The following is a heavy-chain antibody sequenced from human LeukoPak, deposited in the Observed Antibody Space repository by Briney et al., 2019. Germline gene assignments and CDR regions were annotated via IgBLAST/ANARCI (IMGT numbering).Heavy chain of an antibody. CDR3: ARARPYYYDSSGYWAY. V-gene: IGHV1-18*01. CDR1: GYTFTNYV. Sequence: ASVKVSCKASGYTFTNYVIHWVRQAPGQGLEWMGWISAYNGNTNYAQKLQGRVTMTTDTSTSTAYMELRSLRSDDTAVYYCARARPYYYDSSGYWAYWGQGTLVTVSS. CDR2: ISAYNGNT. D-gene: IGHD3-22*01. J-gene: IGHJ4*02.